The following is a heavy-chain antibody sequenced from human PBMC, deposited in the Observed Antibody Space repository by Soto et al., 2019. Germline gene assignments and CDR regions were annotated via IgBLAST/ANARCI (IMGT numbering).Heavy chain of an antibody. V-gene: IGHV1-69*01. D-gene: IGHD3-9*01. CDR1: GGTFSSYA. Sequence: QVQLVQSGAEVKKPGSSVKVSCKASGGTFSSYAISWVRQAPGQGLEWMGGIIPIFGTANYAQKFQGRVTITADESRSTAYMELSSLRSEDTAVYYCARDRGYDILTGYYKGGNYFDYWGQGTLVTVSS. CDR2: IIPIFGTA. CDR3: ARDRGYDILTGYYKGGNYFDY. J-gene: IGHJ4*02.